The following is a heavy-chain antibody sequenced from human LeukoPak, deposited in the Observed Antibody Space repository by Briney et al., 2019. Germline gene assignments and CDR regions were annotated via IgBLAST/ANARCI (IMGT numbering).Heavy chain of an antibody. J-gene: IGHJ4*02. D-gene: IGHD2-2*01. V-gene: IGHV3-21*01. CDR1: GFTLSSYA. Sequence: GGSLRLSCAASGFTLSSYAMSWVRQAPGKGLEWVSSISSSGSYIYYADSVKGRFTISRDSAKDSLYLQMNSLRAEDTAVYYCARGWGYCSSTSCYALDYWGQGTLVTVSS. CDR2: ISSSGSYI. CDR3: ARGWGYCSSTSCYALDY.